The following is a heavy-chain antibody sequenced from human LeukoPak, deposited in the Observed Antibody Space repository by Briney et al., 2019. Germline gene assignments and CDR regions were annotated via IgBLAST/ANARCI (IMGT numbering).Heavy chain of an antibody. CDR3: ARGSGIQLRGSRDYYYMDV. J-gene: IGHJ6*03. D-gene: IGHD5-18*01. CDR2: IYNSGIT. CDR1: GGSISSGNYY. V-gene: IGHV4-61*02. Sequence: NASQTLSLTCTVSGGSISSGNYYWSWIRQPAGKGLEYIGRIYNSGITNYNPSLKSRVTISVDTSKNQFSLKLSSVTAADTAVYYCARGSGIQLRGSRDYYYMDVWGKGTTVTISS.